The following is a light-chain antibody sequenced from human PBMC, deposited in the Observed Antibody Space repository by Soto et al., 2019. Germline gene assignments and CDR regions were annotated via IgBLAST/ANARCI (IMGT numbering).Light chain of an antibody. CDR1: QSVSSSY. CDR3: QQYGSSPRFT. J-gene: IGKJ3*01. Sequence: EIVLTQSPGTLSLSPGERATLSCRASQSVSSSYLAWYQQKPGQAPRLLIYGASSRATGIPDRFSGSGSGTDFTLTISRLEPEDFPVYYCQQYGSSPRFTFGPGTKVDTK. V-gene: IGKV3-20*01. CDR2: GAS.